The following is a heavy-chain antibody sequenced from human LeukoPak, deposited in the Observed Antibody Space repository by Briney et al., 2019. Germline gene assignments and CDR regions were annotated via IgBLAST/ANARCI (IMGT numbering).Heavy chain of an antibody. J-gene: IGHJ1*01. CDR2: IWYDGSNK. V-gene: IGHV3-33*01. CDR1: GFTFSSYG. Sequence: GGSLRLSCAASGFTFSSYGMHWVRQAPGKGLEWVAVIWYDGSNKYYADSVKGRFTISRDNAKNSLYLQMNSLRAEDTAVYYCARGAYTAEYFQHWGQGTLVTVPS. CDR3: ARGAYTAEYFQH. D-gene: IGHD2-2*02.